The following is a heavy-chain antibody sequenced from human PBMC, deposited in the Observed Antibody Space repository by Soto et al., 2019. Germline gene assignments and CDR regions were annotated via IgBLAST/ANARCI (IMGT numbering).Heavy chain of an antibody. V-gene: IGHV1-46*01. CDR1: GYTFTSYY. D-gene: IGHD1-26*01. Sequence: ASVTVSCQASGYTFTSYYMHWVRQAPGQGLEWMGIINPSGGSTSYVQKFQGRVTMTRDTSTSTVYMELSSLRSEDTAVYYCAGRSSLVGATKGGFDYWGQGTLVTVSS. CDR2: INPSGGST. J-gene: IGHJ4*02. CDR3: AGRSSLVGATKGGFDY.